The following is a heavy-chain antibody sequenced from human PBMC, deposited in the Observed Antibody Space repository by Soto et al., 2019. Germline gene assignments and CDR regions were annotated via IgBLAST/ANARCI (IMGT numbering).Heavy chain of an antibody. V-gene: IGHV1-3*01. J-gene: IGHJ4*02. CDR1: GYTFTSYA. Sequence: PLASVKVSCKASGYTFTSYAMHWVRQAPGQRLEWMGWINAGNGNTKYSQKFQGRVTITRDTSASTAYMELSSLRSEDTAVYYCAKVSIVGATTPLFDYWGQGTLVTVSS. D-gene: IGHD1-26*01. CDR3: AKVSIVGATTPLFDY. CDR2: INAGNGNT.